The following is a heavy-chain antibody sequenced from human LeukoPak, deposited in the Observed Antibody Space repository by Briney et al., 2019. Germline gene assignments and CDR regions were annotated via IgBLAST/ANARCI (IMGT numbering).Heavy chain of an antibody. Sequence: SETLSLTCIVSGGSISNYYWSWIRQPPGTELEWIGWIYYTGNTRYNPSLESRVTISLDTSKNQFSLRLSAVTAADTAVYYCARHYGSGTYSLDSWGQGTLVTVSP. V-gene: IGHV4-59*03. CDR3: ARHYGSGTYSLDS. CDR2: IYYTGNT. J-gene: IGHJ4*02. D-gene: IGHD3-10*01. CDR1: GGSISNYY.